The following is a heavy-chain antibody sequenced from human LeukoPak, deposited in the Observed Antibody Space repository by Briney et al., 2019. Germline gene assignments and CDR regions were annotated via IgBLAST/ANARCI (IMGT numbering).Heavy chain of an antibody. Sequence: GGSLRLSCAVSGFTFSSYAMSWVRPAPGKGLEWVSGISWNSGSIGYADSVKGRFTISRDNAKNSLYLQMNSLRAEDTALYYCARTSSHYYDSSGYYPVDYWGQGTLVTVSS. D-gene: IGHD3-22*01. V-gene: IGHV3-9*01. CDR1: GFTFSSYA. CDR3: ARTSSHYYDSSGYYPVDY. CDR2: ISWNSGSI. J-gene: IGHJ4*02.